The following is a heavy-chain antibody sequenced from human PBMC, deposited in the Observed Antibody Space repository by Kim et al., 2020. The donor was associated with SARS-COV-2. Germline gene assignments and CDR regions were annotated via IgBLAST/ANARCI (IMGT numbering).Heavy chain of an antibody. J-gene: IGHJ4*01. D-gene: IGHD2-8*02. V-gene: IGHV4-39*01. CDR3: SRHGGGSIVLVGYDAYF. CDR2: IYYSGST. CDR1: GGSISSSSDY. Sequence: SETLSLTCTVSGGSISSSSDYWGWIRQPPGKGLEWIGSIYYSGSTYHNPSLKSRVTISVDTSKHQFSLKLSSVTAADTAVYYWSRHGGGSIVLVGYDAYF.